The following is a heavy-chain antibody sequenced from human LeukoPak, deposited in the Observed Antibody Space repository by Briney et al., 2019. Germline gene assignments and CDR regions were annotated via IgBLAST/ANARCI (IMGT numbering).Heavy chain of an antibody. J-gene: IGHJ3*02. CDR1: GGSISSYY. D-gene: IGHD3-3*01. Sequence: PSETLSLTCTVSGGSISSYYWSWIRQPAGKGLEWIGRIYTSGSTNYNPSLKSRVTMSVDTSKNQFSLELSSVTAADTAVYYCASEADFWSGSLGAFDIWGQGTMVTVSS. CDR2: IYTSGST. CDR3: ASEADFWSGSLGAFDI. V-gene: IGHV4-4*07.